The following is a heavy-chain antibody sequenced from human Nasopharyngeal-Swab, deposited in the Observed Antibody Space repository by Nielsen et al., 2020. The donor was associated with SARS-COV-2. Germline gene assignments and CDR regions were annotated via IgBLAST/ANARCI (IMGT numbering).Heavy chain of an antibody. V-gene: IGHV3-30*03. J-gene: IGHJ4*02. D-gene: IGHD7-27*01. Sequence: WMRQPPGNGLEWVAVISYDGSNKYYADSVKGRFTISRDNSKNTLYLQMNSLRAEDTAVYYCASLRFRCFRELGDYWGQGTLVTVSS. CDR3: ASLRFRCFRELGDY. CDR2: ISYDGSNK.